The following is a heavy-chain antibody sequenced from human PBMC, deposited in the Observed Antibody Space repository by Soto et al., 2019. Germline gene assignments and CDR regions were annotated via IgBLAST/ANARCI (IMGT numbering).Heavy chain of an antibody. J-gene: IGHJ4*02. V-gene: IGHV3-21*01. CDR1: GFTFTSYT. D-gene: IGHD3-22*01. CDR3: ARELNYYDSSGYHSTEGAH. CDR2: ISSSSNYI. Sequence: GGSLRLSCAASGFTFTSYTMNWVRQAPGKGLEWVSSISSSSNYIYYADSVKGRFTISRDNAKNSLYLQINSLRAEDTAVYYCARELNYYDSSGYHSTEGAHWGQGTLVTVTS.